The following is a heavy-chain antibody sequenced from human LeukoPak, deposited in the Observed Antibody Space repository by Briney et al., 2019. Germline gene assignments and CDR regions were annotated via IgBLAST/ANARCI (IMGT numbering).Heavy chain of an antibody. D-gene: IGHD2-21*01. CDR2: INPDSGGT. CDR3: ARVGDTPFDY. V-gene: IGHV1-2*04. J-gene: IGHJ4*02. CDR1: GYTFTGYY. Sequence: ASVKVSCKASGYTFTGYYMHWVRQAPGQGLEWMGWINPDSGGTNYAQNFQGWVTTTRDTSISTAYMELSRLRSDDTAVYYCARVGDTPFDYWGQGTLVTVSS.